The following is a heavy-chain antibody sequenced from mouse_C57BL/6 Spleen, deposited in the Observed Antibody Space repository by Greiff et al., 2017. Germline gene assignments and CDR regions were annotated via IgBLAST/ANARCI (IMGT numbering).Heavy chain of an antibody. V-gene: IGHV5-4*01. CDR3: AREGGYYDFDY. Sequence: EVKLMESGGGLVKPGGSLKLSCAASGFTFSSYAMSWVRQTPEKRLEWVATISDGGSYTYYPDNVKGRFTIARDNAKNNLYLQMSHLKSEDTAMYYCAREGGYYDFDYWGQGTTLTVSS. D-gene: IGHD2-3*01. J-gene: IGHJ2*01. CDR1: GFTFSSYA. CDR2: ISDGGSYT.